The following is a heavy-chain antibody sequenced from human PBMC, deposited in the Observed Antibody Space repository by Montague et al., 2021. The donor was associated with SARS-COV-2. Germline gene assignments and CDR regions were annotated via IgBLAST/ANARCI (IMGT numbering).Heavy chain of an antibody. CDR3: ARVGKDPFLEWVWYAFDI. CDR2: ISSSGSTI. CDR1: GFTFSDYY. J-gene: IGHJ3*02. V-gene: IGHV3-11*01. D-gene: IGHD3-3*01. Sequence: SLRLSCAASGFTFSDYYMSWIRQAPGKGLEWVSYISSSGSTIYYADSVKGRFTISRDNAKNSLYLQMNSLRVEDTAVYYCARVGKDPFLEWVWYAFDIWGQGTMVTVSS.